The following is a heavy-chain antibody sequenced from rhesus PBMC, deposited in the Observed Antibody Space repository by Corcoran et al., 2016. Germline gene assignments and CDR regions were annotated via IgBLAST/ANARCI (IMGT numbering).Heavy chain of an antibody. CDR3: ARGGRRLVVDY. D-gene: IGHD6-31*01. CDR1: GYTVTDYY. Sequence: QVQLVQSGAEVKKPGSSAKVSCKAPGYTVTDYYMHWVRQAPRQGLEWWGGTHPTNGNTKYAQKLQGRVTMTRDTSTSTAYMELSSLRSEDTAVYYCARGGRRLVVDYWGQGVLVTVSS. J-gene: IGHJ4*01. CDR2: THPTNGNT. V-gene: IGHV1S2*01.